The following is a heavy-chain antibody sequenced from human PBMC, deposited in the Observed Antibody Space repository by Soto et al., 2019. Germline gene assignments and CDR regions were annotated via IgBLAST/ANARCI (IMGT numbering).Heavy chain of an antibody. J-gene: IGHJ5*02. CDR2: IYYSGST. Sequence: PSETLSLTCTVSGGSVSSGSYYWSWIRQPPGKGLEWIGYIYYSGSTNYNPSLKSRVTISVDTSKNQFSLKLSSVTAADTAVYYCARDWSIAVAGYNWFDPWGQGTLVIVSS. CDR1: GGSVSSGSYY. CDR3: ARDWSIAVAGYNWFDP. V-gene: IGHV4-61*01. D-gene: IGHD6-19*01.